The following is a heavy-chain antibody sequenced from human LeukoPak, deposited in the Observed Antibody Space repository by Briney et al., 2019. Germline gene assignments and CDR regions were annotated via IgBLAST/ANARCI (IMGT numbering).Heavy chain of an antibody. D-gene: IGHD4/OR15-4a*01. J-gene: IGHJ4*02. CDR1: GFTVSSNS. CDR3: ARRAGAYSHPYVY. Sequence: GGSLRLSCTVSGFTVSSNSMSWVRQAPGKGLEWVSFIYSDNTHYSDSVKGRFTISRDNSKNTLYLQMNSLRAENTAVYYCARRAGAYSHPYVYWGQGTLVTVSS. V-gene: IGHV3-53*01. CDR2: IYSDNT.